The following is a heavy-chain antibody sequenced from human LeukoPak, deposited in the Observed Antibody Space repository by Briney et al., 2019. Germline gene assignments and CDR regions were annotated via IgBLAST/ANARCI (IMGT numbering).Heavy chain of an antibody. CDR2: ISYIGST. D-gene: IGHD4-17*01. V-gene: IGHV4-59*11. Sequence: SETLSLTCAVSADSFSSHYWTCIRQPPRKGLEWIGYISYIGSTNYNPSLKSRVTISIDTSKNQFSLKLSSVTAADTAVYYCARDLVTVTKGFDIWGQGTMVSVSS. J-gene: IGHJ3*02. CDR3: ARDLVTVTKGFDI. CDR1: ADSFSSHY.